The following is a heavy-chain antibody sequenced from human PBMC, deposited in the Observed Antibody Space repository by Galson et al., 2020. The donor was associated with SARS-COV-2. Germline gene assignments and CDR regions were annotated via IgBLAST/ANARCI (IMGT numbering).Heavy chain of an antibody. J-gene: IGHJ5*02. D-gene: IGHD3-10*01. CDR2: IYHSGST. Sequence: SETLSLTCTVSGGSISSTGYYWSWIRQHPGQGLEWIGYIYHSGSTKYNPAFESRVAFSVDTSKNQFYLKLSTVTAADTAVYYCAREVSMIRGPGAHNWFDPWGQGNLVTVSA. V-gene: IGHV4-31*03. CDR3: AREVSMIRGPGAHNWFDP. CDR1: GGSISSTGYY.